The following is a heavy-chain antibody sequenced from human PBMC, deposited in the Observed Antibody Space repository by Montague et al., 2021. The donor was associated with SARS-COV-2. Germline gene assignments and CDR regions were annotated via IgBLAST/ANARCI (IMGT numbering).Heavy chain of an antibody. CDR3: ARLKRYFDSSGSPSAFDF. D-gene: IGHD3-22*01. CDR2: IYYTVNT. J-gene: IGHJ3*01. CDR1: GGSITNNIDY. Sequence: SETLSLTCTVSGGSITNNIDYCAWIRQPPGKGLECIGSIYYTVNTYYNPSLNSRVTIFVVTSKNHFTLKMSSVTAAETAVYYCARLKRYFDSSGSPSAFDFWGQGTKVTVSS. V-gene: IGHV4-39*02.